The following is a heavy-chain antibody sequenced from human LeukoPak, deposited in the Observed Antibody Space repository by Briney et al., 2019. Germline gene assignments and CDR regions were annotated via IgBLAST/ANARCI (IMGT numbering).Heavy chain of an antibody. CDR1: GLSFSNYW. CDR2: TNLHGTTV. Sequence: GGSLRLSCAVSGLSFSNYWMHWVRQAPGKGLVWVARTNLHGTTVDYADSVKGRFPISRDNAKNTLFLQMNSLRAEDTAVYYCASAYTYVRLGDHWGQGTLVTVSS. J-gene: IGHJ4*02. D-gene: IGHD3-16*01. V-gene: IGHV3-74*01. CDR3: ASAYTYVRLGDH.